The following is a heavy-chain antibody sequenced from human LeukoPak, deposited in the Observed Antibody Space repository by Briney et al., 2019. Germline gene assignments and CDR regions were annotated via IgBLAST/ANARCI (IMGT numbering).Heavy chain of an antibody. CDR3: ARWIAAAGAWYFDL. Sequence: ASVKVSCKVSGYTFTSYGISWVRQAPGQGLEWMGWISAYNGNTNYAQKPQGRVTMTTDTSTSTAYMELRSLRSDDTAVYYCARWIAAAGAWYFDLWGRGTLVTVSS. CDR2: ISAYNGNT. V-gene: IGHV1-18*01. D-gene: IGHD6-13*01. CDR1: GYTFTSYG. J-gene: IGHJ2*01.